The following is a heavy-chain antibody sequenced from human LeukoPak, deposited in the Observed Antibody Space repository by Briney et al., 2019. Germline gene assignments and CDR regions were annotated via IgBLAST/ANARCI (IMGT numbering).Heavy chain of an antibody. CDR2: MNPNSGNT. CDR1: GYTFTSYD. V-gene: IGHV1-8*01. Sequence: GASVKVSCKASGYTFTSYDINWVRQAPGQGLKWMGWMNPNSGNTGYAQKFQGRVTMSRNTSISTAYMELSSLRSEDTAVYYCARGLEWFNWFDPWGQGTLVTVSS. D-gene: IGHD3-3*01. CDR3: ARGLEWFNWFDP. J-gene: IGHJ5*02.